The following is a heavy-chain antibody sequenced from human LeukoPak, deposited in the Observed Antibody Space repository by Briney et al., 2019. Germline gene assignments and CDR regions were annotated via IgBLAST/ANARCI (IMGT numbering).Heavy chain of an antibody. CDR1: GFTFSSYA. CDR3: ARRVYYYDSSGYVQDV. V-gene: IGHV3-23*01. Sequence: GGSLRLSCAASGFTFSSYAMSWVRQAPGKGLEWVSAASGSGGSTYYADSVKGRFTISRDNSKNTLYLQMNSLRAEDTAVYYCARRVYYYDSSGYVQDVWGKGSTVTVSS. CDR2: ASGSGGST. J-gene: IGHJ6*04. D-gene: IGHD3-22*01.